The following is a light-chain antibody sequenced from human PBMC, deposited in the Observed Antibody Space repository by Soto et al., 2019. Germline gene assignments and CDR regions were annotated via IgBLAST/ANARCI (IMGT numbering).Light chain of an antibody. CDR2: ATS. V-gene: IGKV3-20*01. CDR3: QQYDTSPPMYT. Sequence: EILLTQSPGTLSLSPGERATLSCRASQSVDSTYLAWYQQKPDQSPRLLIYATSTRAAGIPDRFSGSGSGTDFTLTISRLEPDDVAVYYCQQYDTSPPMYTFGQGTKVDNK. CDR1: QSVDSTY. J-gene: IGKJ2*01.